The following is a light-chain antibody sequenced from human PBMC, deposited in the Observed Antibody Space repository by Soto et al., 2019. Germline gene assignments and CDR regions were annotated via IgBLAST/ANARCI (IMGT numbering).Light chain of an antibody. Sequence: QAVVTQPPSVSAAPGQKVTISCSGSSSNIGNNYVSWYQQLPGTAPKLLIYDNNKRPSGIPDRFSGSKSGTSATLGITGLQTGDEADYYCGTWDSSFVVFGGGTKLTVL. J-gene: IGLJ2*01. CDR1: SSNIGNNY. V-gene: IGLV1-51*01. CDR3: GTWDSSFVV. CDR2: DNN.